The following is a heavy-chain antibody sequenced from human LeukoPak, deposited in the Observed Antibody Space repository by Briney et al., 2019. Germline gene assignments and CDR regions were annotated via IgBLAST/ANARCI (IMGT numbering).Heavy chain of an antibody. Sequence: AWGTLSLTCAVSGGSISSSNWWSWVRPPPGKGLEWIGEIYHSGSTNYNPSLKSRVTISVDKSKNQFSLKLSSVTAADTAVYYCARVNYYGSGSYSWGQGTLVTVPS. J-gene: IGHJ4*02. CDR1: GGSISSSNW. V-gene: IGHV4-4*02. CDR3: ARVNYYGSGSYS. CDR2: IYHSGST. D-gene: IGHD3-10*01.